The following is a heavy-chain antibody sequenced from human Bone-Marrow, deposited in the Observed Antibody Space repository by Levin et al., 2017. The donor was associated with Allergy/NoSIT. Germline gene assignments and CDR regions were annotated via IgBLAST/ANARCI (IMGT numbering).Heavy chain of an antibody. J-gene: IGHJ4*02. CDR1: GHNFISYW. V-gene: IGHV5-51*01. D-gene: IGHD6-25*01. CDR3: VRRGSIAAPQYYFDY. CDR2: IYPGDSDT. Sequence: GESLKISCKGSGHNFISYWIGWVRQMPGKGLEWMGIIYPGDSDTRYSPSFQGQVTFSADKSSSTAYLEWSSLKASDSAMYYCVRRGSIAAPQYYFDYWGQGTLVTVSS.